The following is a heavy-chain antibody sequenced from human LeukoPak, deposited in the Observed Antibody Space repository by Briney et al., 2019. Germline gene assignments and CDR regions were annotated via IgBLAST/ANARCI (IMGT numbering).Heavy chain of an antibody. CDR1: GFTFGRHE. J-gene: IGHJ4*02. CDR2: ISGTGITT. Sequence: SGGALRLSCVASGFTFGRHEMNWVRQAPGKGLEWISYISGTGITTYYADSVKGRFTISRDNTKSSLYLHMNSLRAEDTAVYYCARDSDSDYGGDPDYWGQGTLVTVSS. D-gene: IGHD4-23*01. V-gene: IGHV3-48*03. CDR3: ARDSDSDYGGDPDY.